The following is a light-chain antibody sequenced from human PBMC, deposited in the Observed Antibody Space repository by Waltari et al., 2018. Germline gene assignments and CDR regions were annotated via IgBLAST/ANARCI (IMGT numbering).Light chain of an antibody. CDR3: QQNYRTPT. CDR1: QDIDRY. J-gene: IGKJ4*01. Sequence: DVQVTQSPSSLSASVGDSVTITCRTNQDIDRYFIWYQQKPGNAPKLLIYAASYLQSGVPSRFSGSGSGTDFSLTISSLQPEDFAVYYCQQNYRTPTFGGGTKVEVK. CDR2: AAS. V-gene: IGKV1-39*01.